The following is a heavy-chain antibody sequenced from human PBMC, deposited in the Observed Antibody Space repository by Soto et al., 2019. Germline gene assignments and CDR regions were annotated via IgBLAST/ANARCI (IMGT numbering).Heavy chain of an antibody. CDR1: GFPFSSYG. J-gene: IGHJ5*02. D-gene: IGHD6-19*01. CDR3: ASDAGYSSGWYAGNWFDP. Sequence: GGSLRLSYAASGFPFSSYGMNWVRQAPGKGLEWVSYIGGGTSPIFYADSVKGRFTISRDNAKYSVYLQMNSLRDEDTAVYYCASDAGYSSGWYAGNWFDPWGQGTLVTVSS. V-gene: IGHV3-48*02. CDR2: IGGGTSPI.